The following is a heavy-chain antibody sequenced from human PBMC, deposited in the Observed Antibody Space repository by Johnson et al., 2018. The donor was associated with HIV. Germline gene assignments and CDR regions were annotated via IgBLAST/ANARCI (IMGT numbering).Heavy chain of an antibody. J-gene: IGHJ3*02. D-gene: IGHD4-17*01. CDR2: ISGSGGST. CDR3: ARDLLRPEGLRVAFDI. Sequence: VQLVESGGGVVRPGGSLRLSCAASGFTFSSYAMSWVRQVPGKGLEWVSAISGSGGSTYYADSVKGRFSISRDKCKNTLDLQMNSLRAEETAVYYCARDLLRPEGLRVAFDIWGQGTMVTVSS. CDR1: GFTFSSYA. V-gene: IGHV3-23*04.